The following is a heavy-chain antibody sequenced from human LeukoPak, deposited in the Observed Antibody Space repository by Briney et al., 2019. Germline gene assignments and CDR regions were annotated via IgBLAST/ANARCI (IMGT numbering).Heavy chain of an antibody. J-gene: IGHJ5*02. CDR2: IIPIFGTA. CDR1: GGTFSSYA. V-gene: IGHV1-69*13. D-gene: IGHD1-14*01. CDR3: ARDEGAPGISRFDP. Sequence: SVKVSCKASGGTFSSYAISWVRQAPGQGLEWMGGIIPIFGTANYAQKFQGRVTITADESTSTAYMELSSLRSEDTAVYYCARDEGAPGISRFDPWGQGTLVTVSS.